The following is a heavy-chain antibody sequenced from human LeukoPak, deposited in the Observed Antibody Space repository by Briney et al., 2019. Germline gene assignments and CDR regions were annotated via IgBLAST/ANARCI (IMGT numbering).Heavy chain of an antibody. J-gene: IGHJ5*02. Sequence: SETLSLTCAVYGGPFSGYYWSWIRQPPGKGLEWIGEINHSGSTNYNPSLKSRVTISVDTSKQQFPLKLSSVTAADTAVYYCARSRQLLWYRNWFDPWGQGTLVTVSS. CDR3: ARSRQLLWYRNWFDP. D-gene: IGHD2-2*01. CDR1: GGPFSGYY. CDR2: INHSGST. V-gene: IGHV4-34*01.